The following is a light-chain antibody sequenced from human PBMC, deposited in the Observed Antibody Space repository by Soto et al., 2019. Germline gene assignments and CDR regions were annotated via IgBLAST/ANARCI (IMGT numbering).Light chain of an antibody. CDR2: KAS. Sequence: DIQMTQSPSTLSAAVGDRVTISCRASQSISTWLAWYQQKPGKAPKLFIYKASNLESGVPSRFSGSGSGTEVTLPFNSLQVDDFATYYCQQYYSFPWTFGQGTRVEIK. CDR1: QSISTW. V-gene: IGKV1-5*03. J-gene: IGKJ1*01. CDR3: QQYYSFPWT.